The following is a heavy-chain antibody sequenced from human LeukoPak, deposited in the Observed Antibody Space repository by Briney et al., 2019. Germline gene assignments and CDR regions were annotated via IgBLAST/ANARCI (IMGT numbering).Heavy chain of an antibody. D-gene: IGHD2-2*01. Sequence: ASVKVSCKASGYTFTSYGISWVRQAPGQGLEWMGWISAYNGNTNYAQKLQGRVTMTTDTSTSTAYMELRSLRSDDTAVYYCARNDDIVVVPAAIYGMDVWGQGTTVTVSS. CDR1: GYTFTSYG. V-gene: IGHV1-18*01. CDR2: ISAYNGNT. CDR3: ARNDDIVVVPAAIYGMDV. J-gene: IGHJ6*02.